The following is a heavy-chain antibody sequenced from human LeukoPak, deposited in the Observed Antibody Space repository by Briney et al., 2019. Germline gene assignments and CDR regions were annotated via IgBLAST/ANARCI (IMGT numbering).Heavy chain of an antibody. CDR1: GYTFTGYY. J-gene: IGHJ4*02. V-gene: IGHV1-8*02. Sequence: GASVKVSCKASGYTFTGYYMHWVRQAPGQGLEWMGWMNPNSGNTGYAQKFQGRVTMTRNTSISTAYMELSSLRSEDTAVYYCARGRRFTMSIPFDYWGQGTLVTVSS. D-gene: IGHD5-24*01. CDR3: ARGRRFTMSIPFDY. CDR2: MNPNSGNT.